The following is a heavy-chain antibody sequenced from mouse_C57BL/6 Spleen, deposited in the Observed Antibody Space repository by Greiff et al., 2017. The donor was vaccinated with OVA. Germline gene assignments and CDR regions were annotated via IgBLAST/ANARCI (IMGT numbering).Heavy chain of an antibody. CDR1: GYTFTDYN. J-gene: IGHJ4*01. V-gene: IGHV1-18*01. Sequence: VQLQQSGPELVKPGASVKIPCKASGYTFTDYNMDWVKQSHGKSLEWIGDINPNNGGTIYNQKFKGKATLTVYKSSSTAYMELRSLTSEDTAVYYCARKDWVRGYAMDYWGQGTSVTVSS. D-gene: IGHD4-1*01. CDR2: INPNNGGT. CDR3: ARKDWVRGYAMDY.